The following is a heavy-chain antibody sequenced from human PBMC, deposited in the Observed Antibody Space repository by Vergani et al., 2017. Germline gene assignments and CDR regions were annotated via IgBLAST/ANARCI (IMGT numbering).Heavy chain of an antibody. D-gene: IGHD2-21*02. CDR3: VKEAYCGGDCYSGYFEY. J-gene: IGHJ4*02. CDR1: GFTFSSYA. Sequence: EVQLVESGGGLVQPGGSLRLSCSASGFTFSSYAMHWVRQAPGKGLEYVSAISSNGGSTYYADSVKGRFTISRDNSKNTLYLQMSSLRAEDTAVYYCVKEAYCGGDCYSGYFEYWGQGTLVTVSS. CDR2: ISSNGGST. V-gene: IGHV3-64D*06.